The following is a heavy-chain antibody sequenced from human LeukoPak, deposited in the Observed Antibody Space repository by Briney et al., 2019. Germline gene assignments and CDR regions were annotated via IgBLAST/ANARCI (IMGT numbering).Heavy chain of an antibody. CDR1: GGSISSYY. V-gene: IGHV4-59*08. CDR3: ASSEPGSSSSGSSLDY. D-gene: IGHD6-6*01. J-gene: IGHJ4*02. Sequence: SETLSLTCTVSGGSISSYYWSWIRQPPGKGLEWIGYIYYGGSTKYNPSLKSRVTISVDTSRNQFSLKLSSVTAADTAVYYCASSEPGSSSSGSSLDYWGQGTLVTVSS. CDR2: IYYGGST.